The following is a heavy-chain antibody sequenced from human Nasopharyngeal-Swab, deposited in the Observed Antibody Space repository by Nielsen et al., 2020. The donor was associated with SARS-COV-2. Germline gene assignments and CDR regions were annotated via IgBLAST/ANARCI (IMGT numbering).Heavy chain of an antibody. D-gene: IGHD3-3*01. Sequence: WVRQAPGQGLEWMGRIDPNTGGTSSAQIFQGRVTMTRDTSISTVYIEVTSLTSDDTAVYYCARARFLEWLPLYYYGMDVWGQGTTVTVSS. J-gene: IGHJ6*02. CDR3: ARARFLEWLPLYYYGMDV. CDR2: IDPNTGGT. V-gene: IGHV1-2*06.